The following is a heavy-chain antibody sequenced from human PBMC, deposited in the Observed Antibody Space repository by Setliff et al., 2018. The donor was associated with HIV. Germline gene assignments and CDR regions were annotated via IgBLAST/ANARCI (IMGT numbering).Heavy chain of an antibody. D-gene: IGHD6-13*01. Sequence: SETLSLTCTVSGGSISSSSYYWGWIRQPPGKGLEWIGSIYFSGSTYYNPSLQSRVTTSVDTSKNHVSLRLSSVTAADTGVYYCARHRDPPGTSWIYYYYYMDLWGEGTTVTVSS. J-gene: IGHJ6*03. CDR3: ARHRDPPGTSWIYYYYYMDL. CDR2: IYFSGST. CDR1: GGSISSSSYY. V-gene: IGHV4-39*01.